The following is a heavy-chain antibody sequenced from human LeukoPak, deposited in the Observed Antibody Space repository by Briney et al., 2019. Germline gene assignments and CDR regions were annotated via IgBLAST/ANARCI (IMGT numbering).Heavy chain of an antibody. J-gene: IGHJ4*02. D-gene: IGHD3-3*01. V-gene: IGHV1-24*01. CDR2: FDPENAEI. CDR3: ATRGSDFWSGFDY. CDR1: GNTLRELP. Sequence: ASVKVSCKLSGNTLRELPIQWVRQAGGKGLEWMAGFDPENAEIVYAQKFQGRVIMIEYTSTNTAYMELTSLTSDDTALYYCATRGSDFWSGFDYWGQGTQVTVSS.